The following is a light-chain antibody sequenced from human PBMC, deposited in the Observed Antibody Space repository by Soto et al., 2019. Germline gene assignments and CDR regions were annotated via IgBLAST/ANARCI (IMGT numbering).Light chain of an antibody. CDR1: SSDVGGYNY. Sequence: QSVLTQPASVSGSPGQSITISCTGTSSDVGGYNYVSWYQQHPDKAPKLMIYDVSNRPSGVSNRFSGSKSGNTASLTISALQAEDETDYYCCSYTSHNPSVLGTGTKVTVL. CDR2: DVS. V-gene: IGLV2-14*01. CDR3: CSYTSHNPSV. J-gene: IGLJ1*01.